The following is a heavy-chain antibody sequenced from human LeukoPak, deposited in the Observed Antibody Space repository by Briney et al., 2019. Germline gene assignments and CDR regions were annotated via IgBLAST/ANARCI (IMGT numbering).Heavy chain of an antibody. V-gene: IGHV1-2*02. CDR2: INPNSGGT. Sequence: ASVKVSCKASGYTFTGYYMHWVRQAPGQGLEWMGWINPNSGGTNYAQKFQGRVTMTRDTSISTAYMELSRLRSDDTAVYYCARNLPKVPAAISSNYWGQGTLVTVSS. CDR3: ARNLPKVPAAISSNY. D-gene: IGHD2-2*01. J-gene: IGHJ4*02. CDR1: GYTFTGYY.